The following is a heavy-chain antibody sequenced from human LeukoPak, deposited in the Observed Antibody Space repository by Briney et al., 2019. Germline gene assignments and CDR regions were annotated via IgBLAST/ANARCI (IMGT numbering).Heavy chain of an antibody. CDR3: AKCSATCYAGSFQH. CDR1: GFTFSSYS. V-gene: IGHV3-23*01. D-gene: IGHD2-2*01. CDR2: ITGSGGST. J-gene: IGHJ1*01. Sequence: PGGSLILSCAASGFTFSSYSMTWVRQTPGKGLEWVSGITGSGGSTDYVDSAKGRFTISRDNSKNTLYLQMNSLRAEDAALYYCAKCSATCYAGSFQHWGQGTLVTVSS.